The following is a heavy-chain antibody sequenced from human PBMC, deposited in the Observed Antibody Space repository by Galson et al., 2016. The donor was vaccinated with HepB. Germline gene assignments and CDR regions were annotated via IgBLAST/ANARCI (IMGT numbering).Heavy chain of an antibody. Sequence: SVKVSCKASGYTFISFNVTWVRRAPGQGLEWMGWISGYNGDTNYAQKFQDRVTMTTDTSTITAYLELRSLRSDDTAVYYCARVFLGKRGPSWFDPWGQGTLVTVSS. CDR2: ISGYNGDT. CDR3: ARVFLGKRGPSWFDP. J-gene: IGHJ5*02. D-gene: IGHD3-10*02. V-gene: IGHV1-18*01. CDR1: GYTFISFN.